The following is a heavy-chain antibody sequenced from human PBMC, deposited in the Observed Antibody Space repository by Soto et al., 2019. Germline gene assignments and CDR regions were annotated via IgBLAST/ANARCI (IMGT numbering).Heavy chain of an antibody. CDR2: IGSDGRRD. CDR3: ARDDDYGDNGLDY. D-gene: IGHD4-17*01. J-gene: IGHJ4*02. CDR1: GFTFGRHG. V-gene: IGHV3-33*01. Sequence: QVQLVESGGGVVQPGGSLRLSCAASGFTFGRHGMHWVRQAPGKGLEWVAVIGSDGRRDSYADSVKGRFTISRDNGQNTLYLQMNSLRAEDTAVYYCARDDDYGDNGLDYWGQGTLVTVSP.